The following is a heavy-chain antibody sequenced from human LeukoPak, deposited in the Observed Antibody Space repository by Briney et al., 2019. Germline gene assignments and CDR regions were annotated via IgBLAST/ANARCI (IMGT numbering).Heavy chain of an antibody. V-gene: IGHV3-30-3*01. Sequence: GGSLRLSCAASGFTFSSYAMHWVRQAPGKGLEWVAVISYDGSNKYYADSVKGRFTISRDNSKNTLYLQMNSLRAEDTAVYYCARGKDIDAGSYLAPLDYWGQGTLVTVSS. CDR1: GFTFSSYA. J-gene: IGHJ4*02. CDR3: ARGKDIDAGSYLAPLDY. CDR2: ISYDGSNK. D-gene: IGHD1-26*01.